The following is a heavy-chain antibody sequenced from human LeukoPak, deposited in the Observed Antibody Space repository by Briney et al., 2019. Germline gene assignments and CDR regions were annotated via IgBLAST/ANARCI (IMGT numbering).Heavy chain of an antibody. Sequence: AESLRPSCPASAFTFGSYEMNWDRQAPGDVLEWVASTSTSGRTTNYANSVEGRFTLCRDHAKNSPCLRMNRHIAEEPAFYFCPELGITMIGGVWGKGTTVTISS. CDR2: TSTSGRTT. D-gene: IGHD3-10*02. CDR1: AFTFGSYE. J-gene: IGHJ6*04. V-gene: IGHV3-48*03. CDR3: PELGITMIGGV.